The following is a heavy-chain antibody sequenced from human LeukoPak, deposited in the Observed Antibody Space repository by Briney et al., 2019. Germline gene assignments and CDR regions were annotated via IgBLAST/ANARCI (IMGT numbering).Heavy chain of an antibody. D-gene: IGHD3-22*01. CDR2: IIPIFGTA. J-gene: IGHJ4*02. Sequence: SVKVSCKASGGTFSSYAISWVRQAPGQGLEWMGGIIPIFGTANYAQKFQGRVTTTADESTSTAYMEQSSLRSEDTAVYYCARLNYDSRGFPLYHFDHWGQGTLVTVSS. CDR3: ARLNYDSRGFPLYHFDH. V-gene: IGHV1-69*13. CDR1: GGTFSSYA.